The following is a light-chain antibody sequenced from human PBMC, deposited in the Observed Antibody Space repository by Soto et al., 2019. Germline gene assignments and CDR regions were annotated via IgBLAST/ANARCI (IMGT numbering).Light chain of an antibody. V-gene: IGLV2-11*01. CDR2: EVS. CDR1: SSDVGRYNI. Sequence: QSALTQPRSVSGSPGQSVNISCTGTSSDVGRYNIVSWYQQHPGKVPKLIIYEVSKRSSGVPDRFSGSKSGNTASLIISGLQVEDEADYYYCSNAEKRPHVFGTGTKVTVL. J-gene: IGLJ1*01. CDR3: CSNAEKRPHV.